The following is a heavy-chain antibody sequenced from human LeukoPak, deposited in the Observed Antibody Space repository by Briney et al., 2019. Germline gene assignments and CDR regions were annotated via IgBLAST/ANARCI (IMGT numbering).Heavy chain of an antibody. V-gene: IGHV3-43*01. CDR3: AKELDTMFFDS. CDR2: AGWAGGTT. Sequence: PGGSLRLSCATSGFNFDRYTIHWVRQAPGKGLEWDSLAGWAGGTTFYSDSVRGRFTISRDSGRKSVYLQMNSLTTDDTAFYFCAKELDTMFFDSWGQGALVTVSS. J-gene: IGHJ4*02. D-gene: IGHD3-10*02. CDR1: GFNFDRYT.